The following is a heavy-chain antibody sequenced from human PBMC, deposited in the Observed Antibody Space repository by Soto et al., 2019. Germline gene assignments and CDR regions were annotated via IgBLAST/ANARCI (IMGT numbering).Heavy chain of an antibody. Sequence: GVSVKVSCKASGGTFSSYAISWVRQAPGQGLEWMGGIIPIFGTANYAQKFQGRVTITADESTSTAYMELSSLRSEGTAVYYCARVGATMVRGVNDYYYYGMDVWGQGTTVTVSS. CDR2: IIPIFGTA. D-gene: IGHD3-10*01. V-gene: IGHV1-69*13. CDR3: ARVGATMVRGVNDYYYYGMDV. J-gene: IGHJ6*02. CDR1: GGTFSSYA.